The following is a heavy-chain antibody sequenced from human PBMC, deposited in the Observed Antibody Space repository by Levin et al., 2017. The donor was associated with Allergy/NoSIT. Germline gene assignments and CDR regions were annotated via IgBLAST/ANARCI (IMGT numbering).Heavy chain of an antibody. CDR3: AREYYYSDSSAFYSLFDY. Sequence: PGGSLRLSCAASGFIFNSYSMNWVRQAPGKGLEWISYISSSSSTIYYADSVKGRFTISRDNAKNSLYLQMDSLRDDDTAVYYCAREYYYSDSSAFYSLFDYWGQGTLVTVSS. D-gene: IGHD3-22*01. CDR2: ISSSSSTI. J-gene: IGHJ4*02. CDR1: GFIFNSYS. V-gene: IGHV3-48*02.